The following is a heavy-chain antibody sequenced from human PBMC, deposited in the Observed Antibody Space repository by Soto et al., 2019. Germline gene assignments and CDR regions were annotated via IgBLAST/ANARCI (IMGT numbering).Heavy chain of an antibody. CDR3: ARGREYSFGYNWFDP. CDR1: GYPFTSYH. D-gene: IGHD4-4*01. V-gene: IGHV1-46*01. Sequence: QVQLVQSGAEVRKPGASVKLSCQTSGYPFTSYHMHWVRQAPGQGLEWMGVINPSEGRTRYSQKFQYRVTMTRDTSTSTVYMELSSLRSEDTATYFCARGREYSFGYNWFDPWGQGTLLTVSS. J-gene: IGHJ5*02. CDR2: INPSEGRT.